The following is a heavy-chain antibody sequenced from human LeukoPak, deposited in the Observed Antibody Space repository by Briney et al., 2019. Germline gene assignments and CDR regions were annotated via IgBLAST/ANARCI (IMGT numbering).Heavy chain of an antibody. D-gene: IGHD3-16*02. CDR1: GGSISSSSYY. J-gene: IGHJ5*02. CDR3: ARDENGYVWGSFRA. Sequence: SETLSLTCTVSGGSISSSSYYWSWIRQPPGKGLEWIGEINHSGSTNYNPSLESRVTMSLDTSKNQFSLKLSSVTAADTAVYYCARDENGYVWGSFRAWGQGTLVTVSS. V-gene: IGHV4-39*07. CDR2: INHSGST.